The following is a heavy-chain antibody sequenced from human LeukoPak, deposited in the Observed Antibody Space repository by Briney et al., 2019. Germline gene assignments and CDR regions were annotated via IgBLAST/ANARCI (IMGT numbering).Heavy chain of an antibody. CDR3: ASYNTGSVDY. CDR1: GFTFSNYG. CDR2: IWYDGSKK. D-gene: IGHD2-8*02. Sequence: GGSLRLSCAASGFTFSNYGMHWVRQAPGKGREWVAFIWYDGSKKYSADSVKGRFTISRDNSKNTLYLQMDSLRAEDTAVYYCASYNTGSVDYWGQGTLVTVSS. V-gene: IGHV3-33*01. J-gene: IGHJ4*02.